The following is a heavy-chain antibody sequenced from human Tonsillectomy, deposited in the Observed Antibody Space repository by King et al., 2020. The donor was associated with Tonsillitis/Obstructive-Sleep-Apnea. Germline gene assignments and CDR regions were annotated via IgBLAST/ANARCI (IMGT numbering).Heavy chain of an antibody. J-gene: IGHJ5*02. CDR1: GFTFSSAW. CDR2: IKREKNAGTT. D-gene: IGHD6-13*01. V-gene: IGHV3-15*07. CDR3: TTGLSGRAGHDDR. Sequence: DVQLVESGGGLVKPGGSLRLSCGASGFTFSSAWMNWVRQAPGKGLEWVGRIKREKNAGTTDYAAPGKGRFTISRDDSEKKLHVQKNSLKTEDTTVYYCTTGLSGRAGHDDRWGQGTLVTVSS.